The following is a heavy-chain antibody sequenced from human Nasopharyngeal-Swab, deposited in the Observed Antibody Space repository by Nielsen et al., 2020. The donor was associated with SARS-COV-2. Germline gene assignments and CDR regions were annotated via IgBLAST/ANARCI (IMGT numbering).Heavy chain of an antibody. D-gene: IGHD5-18*01. CDR2: IYPNDADT. J-gene: IGHJ4*02. V-gene: IGHV5-51*04. Sequence: WIRQPPGKGLEWMGIIYPNDADTRYSPSFQGQVTISADKPISAAYLQWSSLKASDTAIYYCARVPYNYGQFYFDYWGQGTLVTVSS. CDR3: ARVPYNYGQFYFDY.